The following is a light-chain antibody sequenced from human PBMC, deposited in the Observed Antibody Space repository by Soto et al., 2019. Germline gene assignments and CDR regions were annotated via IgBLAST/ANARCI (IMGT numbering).Light chain of an antibody. CDR2: ADS. V-gene: IGLV3-21*02. CDR3: QVWDSSSDHVV. J-gene: IGLJ2*01. Sequence: SYELTQPPSLSVAPGQTARIPCGGNNIGTKSVNWYQQKPGQAPVLVVYADSDRPSGIPDRISGSNSGNTVTLTIIRVEAGDEADDYCQVWDSSSDHVVFGGGTKLTVL. CDR1: NIGTKS.